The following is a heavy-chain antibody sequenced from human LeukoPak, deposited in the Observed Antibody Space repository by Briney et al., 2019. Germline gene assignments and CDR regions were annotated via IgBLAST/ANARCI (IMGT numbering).Heavy chain of an antibody. CDR2: IYYSGST. Sequence: PSETLSLTCTVSGGSISSSSYYWGWIRQPPGKGLEWIGSIYYSGSTYYNPSLKSRVTISVDTSKNQFSLKLSSVTAADTAVYYCARVGSYDSGSYSSRGAYYYYGMDVWGQGTTVTVSS. J-gene: IGHJ6*02. V-gene: IGHV4-39*07. D-gene: IGHD3-10*01. CDR1: GGSISSSSYY. CDR3: ARVGSYDSGSYSSRGAYYYYGMDV.